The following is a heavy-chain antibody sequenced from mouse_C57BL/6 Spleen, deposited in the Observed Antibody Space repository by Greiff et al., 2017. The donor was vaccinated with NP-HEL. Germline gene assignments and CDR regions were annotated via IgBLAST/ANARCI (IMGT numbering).Heavy chain of an antibody. CDR2: INPNNGGT. CDR3: ARWGGNYRTWFAY. D-gene: IGHD2-1*01. CDR1: GYTFTDYN. J-gene: IGHJ3*01. V-gene: IGHV1-22*01. Sequence: EVQLQQSGPELVKPGASVKMSCKASGYTFTDYNMHWVKQSHGKSLEWIGYINPNNGGTSYNQKFKGKATLTVNKSSSTAYMELHSLTSEDSAVYYCARWGGNYRTWFAYWGQGTLVTVSA.